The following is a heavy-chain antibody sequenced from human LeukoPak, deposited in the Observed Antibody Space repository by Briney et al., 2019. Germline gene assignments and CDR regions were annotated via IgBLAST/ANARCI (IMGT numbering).Heavy chain of an antibody. J-gene: IGHJ6*03. CDR2: IYPGDSDT. V-gene: IGHV5-51*01. CDR3: ARLGNFDSSYYYYYMDV. D-gene: IGHD3-9*01. Sequence: GESLKISCKGSGYSFTNYWIGWVRQMPGKGLEWMGIIYPGDSDTRYSPSFQGQVTISADKSISTAYLQWSSLKASDTAMYYCARLGNFDSSYYYYYMDVWGKGTTVTVSS. CDR1: GYSFTNYW.